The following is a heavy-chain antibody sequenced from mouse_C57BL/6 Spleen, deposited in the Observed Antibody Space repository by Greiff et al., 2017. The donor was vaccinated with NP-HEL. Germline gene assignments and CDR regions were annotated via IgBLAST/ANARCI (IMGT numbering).Heavy chain of an antibody. Sequence: QVQLQQPGAELVKPGASVKLSCKASGYTFTSYWMHWVKQRPGQGLEWIGMIHPNSGSTNYNEKFKSKATLTVDKSSSTAYMQLSSLTSEDSAVYYCAVEDYGYDGAMDYWGQGTSVTVSS. D-gene: IGHD2-2*01. J-gene: IGHJ4*01. CDR1: GYTFTSYW. V-gene: IGHV1-64*01. CDR2: IHPNSGST. CDR3: AVEDYGYDGAMDY.